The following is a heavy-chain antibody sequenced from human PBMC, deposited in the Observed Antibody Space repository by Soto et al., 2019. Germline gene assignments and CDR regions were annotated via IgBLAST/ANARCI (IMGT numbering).Heavy chain of an antibody. Sequence: PGGSLRLSCEGSGFNFRNFNMIWVRQAPGKGLEWVAVIWYDGNNKYYADSVKGRFTISRDNSNNTLYVQMTSLRAEDTAVYYCARGLHSLFDYWGQGTLVTVSS. CDR2: IWYDGNNK. D-gene: IGHD2-21*01. CDR3: ARGLHSLFDY. V-gene: IGHV3-33*08. CDR1: GFNFRNFN. J-gene: IGHJ4*02.